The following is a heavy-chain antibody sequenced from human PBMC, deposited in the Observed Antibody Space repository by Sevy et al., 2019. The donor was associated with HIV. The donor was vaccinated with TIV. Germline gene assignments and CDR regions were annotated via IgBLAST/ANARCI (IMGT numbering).Heavy chain of an antibody. D-gene: IGHD1-1*01. J-gene: IGHJ6*03. CDR3: AKPTGTTYYYYLDV. CDR1: GFTFSSYA. Sequence: GGSLRLSCAASGFTFSSYAMSWVRQAPGKGLEWVSAIRGSGGDTYYADSVKGRFTISRDNSKNTLYLQMNSLRAEDTVVYYCAKPTGTTYYYYLDVWGKGTTVTVSS. V-gene: IGHV3-23*01. CDR2: IRGSGGDT.